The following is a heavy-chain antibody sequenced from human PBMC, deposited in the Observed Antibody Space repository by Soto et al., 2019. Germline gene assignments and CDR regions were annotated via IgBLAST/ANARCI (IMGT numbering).Heavy chain of an antibody. V-gene: IGHV2-5*02. Sequence: KESGPTLVKPTQTLTLTCTFSGFSLSTSGVGVGWIRQPPGKALERLAVICWDDDKRYSPSLKSRLTITRDTSKNQVVLTMTDMDPVDTATYYCAHMDYGFYGMDVWGQGTTVTVSS. CDR1: GFSLSTSGVG. D-gene: IGHD3-10*01. CDR2: ICWDDDK. J-gene: IGHJ6*02. CDR3: AHMDYGFYGMDV.